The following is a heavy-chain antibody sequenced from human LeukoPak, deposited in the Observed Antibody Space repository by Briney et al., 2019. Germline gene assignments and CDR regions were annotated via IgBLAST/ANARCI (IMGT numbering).Heavy chain of an antibody. J-gene: IGHJ4*02. Sequence: PGGSLRLSCAASGFTLSDYYMSWVRQAPGKGLEWVSYISSSTYTNYVDSVKGRFTISRDNAKNSMYLQMNSMRAEDTAVYYCARISGSYVFDYWGQGTLVTVSS. CDR3: ARISGSYVFDY. CDR1: GFTLSDYY. V-gene: IGHV3-11*03. D-gene: IGHD1-26*01. CDR2: ISSSTYT.